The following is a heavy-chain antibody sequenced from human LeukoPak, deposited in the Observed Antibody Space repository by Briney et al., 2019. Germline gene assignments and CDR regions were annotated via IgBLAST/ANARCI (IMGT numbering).Heavy chain of an antibody. V-gene: IGHV1-8*01. D-gene: IGHD3-22*01. CDR3: ARRYYGSATYRLPYDY. CDR1: GYTFTTYD. CDR2: MNPNSGNT. Sequence: GASVKVSCKASGYTFTTYDINWVRQATGQGLEWMGWMNPNSGNTGYAQKFQGRVTITRDTSASTAYMELSSLRSEDTAVYYCARRYYGSATYRLPYDYWGQGTLVTVSS. J-gene: IGHJ4*02.